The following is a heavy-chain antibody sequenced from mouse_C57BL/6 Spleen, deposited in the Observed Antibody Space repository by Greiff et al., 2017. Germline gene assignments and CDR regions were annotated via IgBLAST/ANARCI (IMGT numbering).Heavy chain of an antibody. CDR2: IYPGSGNT. J-gene: IGHJ1*03. V-gene: IGHV1-66*01. CDR1: GYSFTSYY. Sequence: QVQLKQSGPELVKPGASVKISCKASGYSFTSYYIHWVKQRPGQGLEWIGWIYPGSGNTKYNEKFKGKATLTADTSSSTAYMQLSSLTSEDSAVYYCARSGLLLRYWYFDVWGTGTTVTVSS. CDR3: ARSGLLLRYWYFDV. D-gene: IGHD1-1*01.